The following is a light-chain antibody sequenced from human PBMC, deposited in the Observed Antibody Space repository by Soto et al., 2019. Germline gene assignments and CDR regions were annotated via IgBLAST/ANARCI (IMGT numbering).Light chain of an antibody. Sequence: EIVLTQSPGTLSVSSVESATLSCRASQSVTSNYVAWYQQKPGLPPRLLIFGASNRATGIPDRFSGGVSGTDFTLTISRLEPEDFALYICQQYGSSPYTFGLGTKLE. CDR1: QSVTSNY. CDR3: QQYGSSPYT. J-gene: IGKJ2*01. CDR2: GAS. V-gene: IGKV3-20*01.